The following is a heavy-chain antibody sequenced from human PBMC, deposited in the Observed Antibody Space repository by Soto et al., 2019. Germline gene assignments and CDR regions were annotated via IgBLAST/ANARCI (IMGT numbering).Heavy chain of an antibody. J-gene: IGHJ4*02. V-gene: IGHV3-74*01. CDR2: INSDGSST. D-gene: IGHD5-18*01. CDR3: ARGWDTAMVPFDY. CDR1: GFTFSSYW. Sequence: QPGGSLRLSCAASGFTFSSYWMHWVRQAPGKGLVWVSRINSDGSSTSYADSVKGRFTISRDNAKNTLYLQMNSLRAEDTAVYYSARGWDTAMVPFDYWGQGTLVTVSS.